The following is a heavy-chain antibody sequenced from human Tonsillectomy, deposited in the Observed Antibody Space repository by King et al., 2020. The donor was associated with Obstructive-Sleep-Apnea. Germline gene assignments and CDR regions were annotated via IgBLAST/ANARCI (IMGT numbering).Heavy chain of an antibody. J-gene: IGHJ6*02. CDR2: MNPNSGNT. D-gene: IGHD3-22*01. CDR1: GYTFTSYD. CDR3: ARGSAYDSSGYYFSYYGMDV. Sequence: KLVQSGAEVKKPGASVKVSCKASGYTFTSYDINWVRQATGQGLEWMGWMNPNSGNTGYAQKFQDRVTMTRNTSISTAYMELSSLRSEDTAVYYCARGSAYDSSGYYFSYYGMDVWGQGTTVTVSS. V-gene: IGHV1-8*01.